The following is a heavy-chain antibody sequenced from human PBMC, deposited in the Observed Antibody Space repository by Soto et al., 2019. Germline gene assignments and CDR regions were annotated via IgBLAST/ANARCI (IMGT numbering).Heavy chain of an antibody. CDR3: ARSPSRLMRWHFDL. J-gene: IGHJ2*01. CDR2: IYHSGST. Sequence: QVQLQESGPGLVKPSGTLSLTCVVSSGSIGSNNWWSWVRQSPGKGLEWIGEIYHSGSTNYSPSLRSRATISVDKSNNQVSLRLSSVTAADTAVYYCARSPSRLMRWHFDLWGRGTLVTVSS. D-gene: IGHD6-19*01. CDR1: SGSIGSNNW. V-gene: IGHV4-4*02.